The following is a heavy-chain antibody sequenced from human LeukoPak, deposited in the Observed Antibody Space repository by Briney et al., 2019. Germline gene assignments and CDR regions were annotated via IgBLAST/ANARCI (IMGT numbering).Heavy chain of an antibody. CDR3: ARYSSDTGFDY. D-gene: IGHD6-19*01. CDR2: IYPRDGST. J-gene: IGHJ4*02. Sequence: GASVKVSCKASGYTFTSNYIHWVRQAPGQGLEWMGMIYPRDGSTSYAQKFQGRVTVTRDTSTSTVHMELSGLRSEDTAVYYCARYSSDTGFDYWGQGTLVTVSS. CDR1: GYTFTSNY. V-gene: IGHV1-46*01.